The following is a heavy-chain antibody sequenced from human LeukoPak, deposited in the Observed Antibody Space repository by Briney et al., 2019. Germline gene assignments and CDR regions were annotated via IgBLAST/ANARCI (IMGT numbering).Heavy chain of an antibody. CDR3: ARRGRGYYMDV. Sequence: PSETLSLTCTVSGDSISSSSYYWGWIRQPPGKGLEWIGSIYYSGSTYYNPSLKSRVTISVDTSKNQFSLSLSSVTAADTAVYYCARRGRGYYMDVWGKGTTVTVSS. J-gene: IGHJ6*03. V-gene: IGHV4-39*01. D-gene: IGHD3-10*01. CDR2: IYYSGST. CDR1: GDSISSSSYY.